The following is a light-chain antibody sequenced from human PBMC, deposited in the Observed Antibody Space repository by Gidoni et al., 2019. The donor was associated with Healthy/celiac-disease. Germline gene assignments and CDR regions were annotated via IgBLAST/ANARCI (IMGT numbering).Light chain of an antibody. Sequence: NFMLTQPHPVSESPGKTVTISCTRSSGSIASNYVQWYQQRPGSSPTPVIYEDNQRPSGVPDRFSGSIDSSSNSASLTISGLKTEDEADYYCQSYDSSNQDWVFGGGTKLTVL. V-gene: IGLV6-57*01. CDR1: SGSIASNY. J-gene: IGLJ3*02. CDR2: EDN. CDR3: QSYDSSNQDWV.